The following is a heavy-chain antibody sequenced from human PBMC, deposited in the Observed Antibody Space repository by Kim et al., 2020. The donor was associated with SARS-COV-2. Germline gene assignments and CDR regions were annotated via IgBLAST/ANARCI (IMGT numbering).Heavy chain of an antibody. CDR3: AKGNWGYWYFDL. J-gene: IGHJ2*01. CDR2: ISGSGGST. CDR1: GFAFSSYT. Sequence: GGSLRLSCAASGFAFSSYTMSWVRQAPGRGLEWVSTISGSGGSTYYADSVKGRFTISRDNSRNTLYVQMNRLRAEDTAVYYCAKGNWGYWYFDLWGRGTL. D-gene: IGHD7-27*01. V-gene: IGHV3-23*01.